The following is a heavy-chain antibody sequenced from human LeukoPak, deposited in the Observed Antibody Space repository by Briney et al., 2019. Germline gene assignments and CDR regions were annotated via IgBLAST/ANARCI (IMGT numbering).Heavy chain of an antibody. CDR1: GFTFSTSD. CDR3: ARDLSDWNPFHYYYYYYYMDV. Sequence: GGSLRLSCAASGFTFSTSDMHWVRQPTGKHLEWVSAIGSAGDTYYLGSVKGRFTISRENAKNSLYLQMNSLRAEDTAVYYCARDLSDWNPFHYYYYYYYMDVWGKGTTVTVSS. D-gene: IGHD1-1*01. J-gene: IGHJ6*03. CDR2: IGSAGDT. V-gene: IGHV3-13*01.